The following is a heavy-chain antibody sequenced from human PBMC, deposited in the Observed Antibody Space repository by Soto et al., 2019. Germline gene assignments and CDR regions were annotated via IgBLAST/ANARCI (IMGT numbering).Heavy chain of an antibody. Sequence: PGGSLRLSCAAFGFSVSGSYVSWVRQSPAKGLEWVSIIYSGGSTYYADSVRGRFTISRDNSNNTLYLQMNSLRAEDTAVYYCARALGYCSGGCFDYWGQGALVTVSS. D-gene: IGHD2-15*01. CDR2: IYSGGST. CDR1: GFSVSGSY. CDR3: ARALGYCSGGCFDY. V-gene: IGHV3-53*01. J-gene: IGHJ4*02.